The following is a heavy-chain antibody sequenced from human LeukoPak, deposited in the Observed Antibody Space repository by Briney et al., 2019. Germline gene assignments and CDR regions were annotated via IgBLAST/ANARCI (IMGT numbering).Heavy chain of an antibody. CDR3: AVKNWFDP. CDR2: ISAYNGNT. CDR1: GYTFTSYG. Sequence: ASVKVSCKASGYTFTSYGISWVRQAPGQGLEWMGWISAYNGNTNYAQKFQGRVTMTRNTSISTAYMELSSLRSEDTAVYYCAVKNWFDPWGQGTLVTVSS. J-gene: IGHJ5*02. V-gene: IGHV1-18*01.